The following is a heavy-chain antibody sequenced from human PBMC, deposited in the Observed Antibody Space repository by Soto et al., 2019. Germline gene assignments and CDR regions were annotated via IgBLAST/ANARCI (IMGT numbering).Heavy chain of an antibody. CDR2: IYHSGST. CDR3: ASSGSRPYYFDY. Sequence: PSETLSLTCAVSGGSINSNNWWSWVRQPPGKGLEWIGEIYHSGSTYYNPSLKSRVTMSVDRSKNQFSLKLSSVTAADTAVYYCASSGSRPYYFDYWGQGTLVTVSS. J-gene: IGHJ4*02. CDR1: GGSINSNNW. D-gene: IGHD1-26*01. V-gene: IGHV4-4*02.